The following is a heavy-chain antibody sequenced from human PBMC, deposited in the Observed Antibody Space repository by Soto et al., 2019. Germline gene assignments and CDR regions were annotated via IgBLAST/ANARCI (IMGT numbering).Heavy chain of an antibody. J-gene: IGHJ4*02. CDR3: ARGGGYYGSGAYYRGYFDH. CDR2: MNPNSGNT. CDR1: GYTFTKFD. V-gene: IGHV1-8*01. D-gene: IGHD3-10*01. Sequence: ASVKVSCKASGYTFTKFDINWVRQATGQGLEWMGWMNPNSGNTGYAQKFQGRVTMTRNTSITTAYMELSTLRSEDTAVYYCARGGGYYGSGAYYRGYFDHWGLGTLVTVSS.